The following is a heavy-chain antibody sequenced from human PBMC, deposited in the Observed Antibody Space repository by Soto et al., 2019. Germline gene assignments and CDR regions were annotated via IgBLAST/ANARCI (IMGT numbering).Heavy chain of an antibody. Sequence: SETLSLTCTVSGGSISSYYWSWIRQPPGKGLEWIGYIYYSGSTNYNPSLKSRVTISVDTSKNQFSLKLRSVTAADTAVYYCARVREDYYDSSGPPGRFDPWGQGTLVTVYS. V-gene: IGHV4-59*01. CDR3: ARVREDYYDSSGPPGRFDP. D-gene: IGHD3-22*01. CDR2: IYYSGST. CDR1: GGSISSYY. J-gene: IGHJ5*02.